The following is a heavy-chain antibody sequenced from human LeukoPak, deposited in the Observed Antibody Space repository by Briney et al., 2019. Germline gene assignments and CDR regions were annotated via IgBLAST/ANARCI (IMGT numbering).Heavy chain of an antibody. Sequence: GGSVKVSCAISGFTLSKYKMNGGRRAPGKGMEWVSYISSGSTTIYYADSVKGRFTISRDNAKSSLYLQMNSLRAEDTAVYYCARDMDPYFFDYWGQGPLVTVSS. CDR1: GFTLSKYK. CDR3: ARDMDPYFFDY. J-gene: IGHJ4*02. D-gene: IGHD3-10*01. CDR2: ISSGSTTI. V-gene: IGHV3-48*01.